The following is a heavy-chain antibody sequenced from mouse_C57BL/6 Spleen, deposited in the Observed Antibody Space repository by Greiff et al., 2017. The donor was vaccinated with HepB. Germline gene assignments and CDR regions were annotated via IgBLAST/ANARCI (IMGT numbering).Heavy chain of an antibody. D-gene: IGHD3-2*02. CDR3: ARIRELRLRWYFDV. CDR1: GFSLSTFGMG. V-gene: IGHV8-8*01. Sequence: QVTLKVCGPGILQPSQTLSLTCSFSGFSLSTFGMGVGWIRQPPGKGLEWLAHIWWDDDKYYNPALKSRLTISKDTSKNQASLKIANVDTADTATYYCARIRELRLRWYFDVWGTGTTVTVAS. CDR2: IWWDDDK. J-gene: IGHJ1*03.